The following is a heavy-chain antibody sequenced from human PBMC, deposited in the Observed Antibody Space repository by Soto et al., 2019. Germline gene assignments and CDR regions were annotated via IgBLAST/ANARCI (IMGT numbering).Heavy chain of an antibody. Sequence: QAQLVQSGAEVKKPGASVKVSCKASGYTFTSYGISWVRQAPGQGLEWMGWISAYNGNTNYAQKLQGRVTMTTDTSTSTAYMELRSLRSDDTAVYYCARDSGSYQVPKRYYYGMDVWGQGTTVTVSS. V-gene: IGHV1-18*04. J-gene: IGHJ6*02. CDR3: ARDSGSYQVPKRYYYGMDV. CDR1: GYTFTSYG. D-gene: IGHD1-26*01. CDR2: ISAYNGNT.